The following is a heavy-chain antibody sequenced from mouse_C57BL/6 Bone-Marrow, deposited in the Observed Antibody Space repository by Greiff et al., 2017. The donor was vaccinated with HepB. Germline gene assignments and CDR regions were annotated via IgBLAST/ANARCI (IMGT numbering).Heavy chain of an antibody. CDR3: ARERGNDDRNWYFDV. D-gene: IGHD2-2*01. J-gene: IGHJ1*03. Sequence: QVQLQQPGAELVKPGASVKLSCKASGYTFTSYWMHWVKPRPGRGLEWIGRIDPNSGGTKYNEKFKSKATLTVDKPSSTAYMQRSSLTSEDAAVYYCARERGNDDRNWYFDVWGTGTTVTVSS. CDR1: GYTFTSYW. V-gene: IGHV1-72*01. CDR2: IDPNSGGT.